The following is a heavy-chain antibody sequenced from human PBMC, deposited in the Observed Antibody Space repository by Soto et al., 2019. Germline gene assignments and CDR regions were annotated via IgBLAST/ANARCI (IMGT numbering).Heavy chain of an antibody. CDR3: AGLATSMVKTPGY. D-gene: IGHD5-18*01. CDR1: GFTFSTYW. V-gene: IGHV3-7*01. CDR2: IKKDVSEE. Sequence: GGPLRLSCATSGFTFSTYWMSWVRQAPGKGLEGVACIKKDVSEEYYVDSVKGRFTISRDNAKNSLYLQMNSLRAEVTAVYYCAGLATSMVKTPGYWGQGTLVTVSS. J-gene: IGHJ4*02.